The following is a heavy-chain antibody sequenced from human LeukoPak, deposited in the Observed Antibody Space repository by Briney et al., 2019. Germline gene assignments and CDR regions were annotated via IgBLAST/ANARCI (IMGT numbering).Heavy chain of an antibody. J-gene: IGHJ4*02. CDR2: ISGSGGST. CDR3: AKVATRYGVS. V-gene: IGHV3-23*01. CDR1: GFTFSDYY. D-gene: IGHD5-12*01. Sequence: GGSLRLSCAASGFTFSDYYMSWIRQAPGKGLEWVSAISGSGGSTYYADSVKGRFTISRDNSKNTLYLQMNSLRAEDTAVYYCAKVATRYGVSWGQGTLVTVSS.